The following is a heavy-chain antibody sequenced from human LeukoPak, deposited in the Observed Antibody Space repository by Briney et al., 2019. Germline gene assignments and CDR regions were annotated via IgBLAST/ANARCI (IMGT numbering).Heavy chain of an antibody. CDR1: GGSFSGYY. D-gene: IGHD6-13*01. CDR3: ARGYSSSWYSFDY. J-gene: IGHJ4*02. CDR2: INHSGSA. V-gene: IGHV4-34*01. Sequence: SETLSLTCAVYGGSFSGYYWSWIRQPPGKGLEWIGEINHSGSANCNPSLKSRVTISVDTSKNQFSLKLSSVTAADTAVYYCARGYSSSWYSFDYWGQGTLVTVSS.